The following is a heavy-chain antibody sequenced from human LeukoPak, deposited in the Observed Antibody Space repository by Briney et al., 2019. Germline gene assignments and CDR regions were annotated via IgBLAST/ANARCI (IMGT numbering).Heavy chain of an antibody. CDR3: ARNWIGSWYFDY. D-gene: IGHD6-13*01. CDR2: TYYRSKWYN. J-gene: IGHJ4*02. CDR1: GDSVSSNSVA. Sequence: SQTRSLTCAISGDSVSSNSVAWNWIRQSPSRGLEWLGRTYYRSKWYNDYAVSVKSRITVNPDTSENQFSVQLNSVTPEETAVYYCARNWIGSWYFDYWGQGTLVTVSS. V-gene: IGHV6-1*01.